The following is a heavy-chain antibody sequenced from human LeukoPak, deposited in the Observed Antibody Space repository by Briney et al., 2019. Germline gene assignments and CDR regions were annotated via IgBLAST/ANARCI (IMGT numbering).Heavy chain of an antibody. D-gene: IGHD3-3*01. Sequence: GASVKLSCKASDYTFSNYGISWVRQAPGQGLEWMGWINTYNGNTTYAQRLQGRVTMTIDTSPSTAYMELRRLRSDDTAMYYCAGDLDFWRGYLDYWGQGTLVTVSS. V-gene: IGHV1-18*01. CDR1: DYTFSNYG. CDR2: INTYNGNT. J-gene: IGHJ4*02. CDR3: AGDLDFWRGYLDY.